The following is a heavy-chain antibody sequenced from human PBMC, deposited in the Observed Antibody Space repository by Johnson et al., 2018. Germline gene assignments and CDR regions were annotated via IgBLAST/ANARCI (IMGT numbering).Heavy chain of an antibody. D-gene: IGHD2-2*02. Sequence: EVQLVESGGGLVQXGGSLKLSCAASGFTFSGPAMHWVRQASGKGLEWVGRIRSKANSYATAYAASVNGRFTLSRDDSKNTAYLQMNSVKTEDTAVYHCTRPLIPAAIEYYYYGMDVWGQGTTVTVSS. CDR3: TRPLIPAAIEYYYYGMDV. CDR2: IRSKANSYAT. V-gene: IGHV3-73*01. CDR1: GFTFSGPA. J-gene: IGHJ6*02.